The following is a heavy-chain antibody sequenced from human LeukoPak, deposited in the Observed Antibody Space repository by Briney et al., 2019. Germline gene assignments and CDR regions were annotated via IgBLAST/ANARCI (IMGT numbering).Heavy chain of an antibody. D-gene: IGHD3-3*01. J-gene: IGHJ4*02. CDR3: AKGSGDFWSGYYAY. CDR1: GFTFSSYA. CDR2: ISGSGGST. V-gene: IGHV3-23*01. Sequence: GGSLRLSCAASGFTFSSYAMSWVRQAPGKGLGWVSAISGSGGSTYYADSVKGRFTISRDNSKNTLYLQMNSLRAEDTAVYYCAKGSGDFWSGYYAYWGQGTLVTVSS.